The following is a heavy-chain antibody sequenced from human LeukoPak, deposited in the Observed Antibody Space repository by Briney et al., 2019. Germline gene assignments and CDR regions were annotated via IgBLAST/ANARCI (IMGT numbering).Heavy chain of an antibody. CDR3: ARASGAFDY. Sequence: GGSLRLSCAASGFTFSIYGMHWVRQAPGKGLEWVAVIWNDGSNKYYADSVKGRFTISRDNSKNTLFLQMNSLRVEDTAVYSCARASGAFDYWGQGTLVTVSS. J-gene: IGHJ4*02. V-gene: IGHV3-33*01. CDR1: GFTFSIYG. D-gene: IGHD3-10*01. CDR2: IWNDGSNK.